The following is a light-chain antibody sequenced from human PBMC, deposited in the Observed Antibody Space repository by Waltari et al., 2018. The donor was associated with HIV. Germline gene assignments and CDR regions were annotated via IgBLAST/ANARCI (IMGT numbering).Light chain of an antibody. CDR1: PGAVTSGPY. J-gene: IGLJ2*01. CDR3: LLYYHNPRV. CDR2: NTN. Sequence: QTVVTQEPSLTVSPGETVTLTCAASPGAVTSGPYANWFQQKPGQAPRALIYNTNTQHSWTPARFSGSLIGDKAVLTVSGVQPEDEADYYCLLYYHNPRVFGGGTKLTVL. V-gene: IGLV7-43*01.